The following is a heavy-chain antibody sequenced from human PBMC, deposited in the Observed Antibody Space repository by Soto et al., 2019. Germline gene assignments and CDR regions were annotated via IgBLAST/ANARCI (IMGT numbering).Heavy chain of an antibody. D-gene: IGHD3-22*01. J-gene: IGHJ5*02. CDR3: ATAGPHYYDSSGYYYGSNWFDP. CDR1: GYTLTELS. CDR2: FDPEDGET. V-gene: IGHV1-24*01. Sequence: ASVKVSCKVSGYTLTELSMHWVRQAPGKGLEWMGGFDPEDGETIYAQKFQGRVTMTEDTSTDTAYMELSSLRSEDTAVYYCATAGPHYYDSSGYYYGSNWFDPWGQGTLVTVSS.